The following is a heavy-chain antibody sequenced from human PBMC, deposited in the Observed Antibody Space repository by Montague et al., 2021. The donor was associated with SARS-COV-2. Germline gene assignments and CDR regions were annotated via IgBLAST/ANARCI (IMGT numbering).Heavy chain of an antibody. CDR2: ISYDGSNK. J-gene: IGHJ4*02. CDR1: GFTFSSYA. CDR3: ASSLYGNGVYDY. V-gene: IGHV3-30*04. D-gene: IGHD2-8*01. Sequence: SLRLSCAASGFTFSSYAMHWVRQAPGKGLEWVAVISYDGSNKYYADSVKGRFTISRDNSKNTLYLQMNSLRAEDTAVYYCASSLYGNGVYDYWGQGTLVTVSS.